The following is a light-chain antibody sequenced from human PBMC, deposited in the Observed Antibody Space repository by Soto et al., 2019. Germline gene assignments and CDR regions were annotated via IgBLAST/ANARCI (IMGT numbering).Light chain of an antibody. CDR2: AAS. CDR1: QSISSY. CDR3: QQTYTTPPLI. Sequence: DIQMTQPPSSLSASVGDRVTITCRASQSISSYLNWYQQKPGKAPKLLIHAASTLQSGVPSRFSGSGSGTDFTLTISSLQPEDCATYYCQQTYTTPPLIFGGGTKVEIK. V-gene: IGKV1-39*01. J-gene: IGKJ4*01.